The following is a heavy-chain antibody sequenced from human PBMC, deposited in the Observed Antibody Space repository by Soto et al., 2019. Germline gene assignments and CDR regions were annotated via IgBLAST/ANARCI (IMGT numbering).Heavy chain of an antibody. CDR1: GGSISSGGYY. Sequence: QVQLQESGPGLVKPSQTLSLTCTVSGGSISSGGYYWSWIRQHPGKGLEWIGYIYYSGSTYYNPSLKCRVTITVDTSKNQFSLKLSSVTAADTAVYYCARDSYDYVWGSRKCWFDPWGQGTLVTVSS. D-gene: IGHD3-16*01. CDR2: IYYSGST. J-gene: IGHJ5*02. CDR3: ARDSYDYVWGSRKCWFDP. V-gene: IGHV4-31*03.